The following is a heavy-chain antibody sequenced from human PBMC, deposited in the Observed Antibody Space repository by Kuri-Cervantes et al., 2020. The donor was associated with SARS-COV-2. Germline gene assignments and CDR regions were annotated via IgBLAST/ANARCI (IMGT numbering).Heavy chain of an antibody. Sequence: GGSLRLSCAASGFTFSSYAMSWVRQAPGKGLEWVSYISSSSSTIYYADSVKGRFTISRDNAKNSLYLQMNSLRAEDTAVYYCARGYSYGYAVLDAFDIWGQGTMVTVSS. J-gene: IGHJ3*02. CDR2: ISSSSSTI. CDR1: GFTFSSYA. CDR3: ARGYSYGYAVLDAFDI. V-gene: IGHV3-48*01. D-gene: IGHD5-18*01.